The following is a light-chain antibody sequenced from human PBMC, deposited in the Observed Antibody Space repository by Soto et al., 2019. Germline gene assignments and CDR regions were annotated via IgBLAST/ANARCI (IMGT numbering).Light chain of an antibody. CDR3: CSYAGNRTFV. CDR2: DGT. J-gene: IGLJ3*02. V-gene: IGLV2-23*03. Sequence: QSALTQPASVSGSPGQSITISCTGTSSDVGNYNLVSWYQQHPGKAPKLVIYDGTKRPSGVSFRFSASKSGKTASLTISGLQAEDEADYHCCSYAGNRTFVFGGGTKLTVL. CDR1: SSDVGNYNL.